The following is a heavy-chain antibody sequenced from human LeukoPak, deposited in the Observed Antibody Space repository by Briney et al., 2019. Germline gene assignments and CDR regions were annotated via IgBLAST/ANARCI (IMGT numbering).Heavy chain of an antibody. Sequence: PGGSLRLSCAASGFTFSSYAMSWVRQAPGKGLKWVSGVSGSGGSTYYADSVEGRFTISRDNSKNTLYLQMNSLRAEDTAVYYCAKDLDIVATITGNWGQGTLVTVSS. V-gene: IGHV3-23*01. J-gene: IGHJ4*02. D-gene: IGHD5-12*01. CDR3: AKDLDIVATITGN. CDR2: VSGSGGST. CDR1: GFTFSSYA.